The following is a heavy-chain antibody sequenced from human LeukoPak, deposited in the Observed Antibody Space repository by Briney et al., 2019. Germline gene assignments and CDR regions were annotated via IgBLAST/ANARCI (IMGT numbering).Heavy chain of an antibody. CDR2: IKQDGSEK. CDR3: TRDIAVAGTLDY. Sequence: GGSLRLSCAASGFSFSSYWMSWVRQAPGKGLEWVANIKQDGSEKCYVDSVKGRFTISRDNARNSLFLQMNNLRAEDTAVYYCTRDIAVAGTLDYWGQGTLVTVSS. J-gene: IGHJ4*02. V-gene: IGHV3-7*01. CDR1: GFSFSSYW. D-gene: IGHD6-19*01.